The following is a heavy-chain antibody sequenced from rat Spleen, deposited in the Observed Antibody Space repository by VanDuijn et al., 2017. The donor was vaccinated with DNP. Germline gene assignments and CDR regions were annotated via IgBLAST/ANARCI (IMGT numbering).Heavy chain of an antibody. Sequence: EVQLVESGGGLVQPGRSLKLSCAASGFTFSNYGMAWVRQTPTKGLEWVASISNTGDNTYYSDSVKGRFTISRDNAKSTLYLQMDSLRSEYTATYYCARLSDYWGQGVMVTVSS. CDR2: ISNTGDNT. CDR3: ARLSDY. CDR1: GFTFSNYG. J-gene: IGHJ2*01. V-gene: IGHV5S13*01.